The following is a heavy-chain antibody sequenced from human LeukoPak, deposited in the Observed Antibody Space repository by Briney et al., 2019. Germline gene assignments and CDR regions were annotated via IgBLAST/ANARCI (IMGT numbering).Heavy chain of an antibody. J-gene: IGHJ4*02. CDR1: GGSISSSNYY. CDR2: IYYSGST. V-gene: IGHV4-39*07. Sequence: SETLSLTCTVSGGSISSSNYYWGWIRQPPGKGLEWIASIYYSGSTNYNPSLKSRVTISVDTSKNQFSLKLSSVTAADTAVYYCAKIFTESSSYFSEYWGQGTLVTVSS. D-gene: IGHD3-22*01. CDR3: AKIFTESSSYFSEY.